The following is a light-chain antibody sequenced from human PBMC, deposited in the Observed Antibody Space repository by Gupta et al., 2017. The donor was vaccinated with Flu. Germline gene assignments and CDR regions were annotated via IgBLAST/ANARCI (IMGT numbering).Light chain of an antibody. CDR2: KAS. Sequence: DSKMTQAPSTLSASIGDRVTITCRASQSISAWLAWYQQKPGKAPKLLIYKASSLESGVPSRFSGSGSGTEFTLTISSLQPDDFATYYCHQYNSYPYTFGQGTKLEIK. V-gene: IGKV1-5*03. CDR1: QSISAW. J-gene: IGKJ2*01. CDR3: HQYNSYPYT.